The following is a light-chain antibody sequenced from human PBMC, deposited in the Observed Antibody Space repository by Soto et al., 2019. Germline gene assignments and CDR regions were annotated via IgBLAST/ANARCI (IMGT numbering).Light chain of an antibody. CDR2: EVS. CDR1: SSDVGGYNY. Sequence: QSALTQPPSASGSPGQSVTISCTGTSSDVGGYNYVSWYQQHPGKAPKLMIYEVSERPSGVPDRFSGSKSGNTASLTVSGLQAEDEADYYCSSYACSNNLVFGGGTKLTV. J-gene: IGLJ3*02. CDR3: SSYACSNNLV. V-gene: IGLV2-8*01.